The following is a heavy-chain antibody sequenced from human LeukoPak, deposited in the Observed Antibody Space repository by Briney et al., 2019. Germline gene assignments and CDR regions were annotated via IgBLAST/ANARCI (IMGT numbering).Heavy chain of an antibody. CDR3: ARGRITMVRGATRGNWFDP. Sequence: PSETLSLTCAVYGGSFSGYYWSWIRQAPGKGLEWIGEINHSGSTNYNPSLKSRVTISVDTSKNQFSLKLSSVTAADTAVYYCARGRITMVRGATRGNWFDPWGQGTLVTVSS. V-gene: IGHV4-34*01. CDR1: GGSFSGYY. CDR2: INHSGST. D-gene: IGHD3-10*01. J-gene: IGHJ5*02.